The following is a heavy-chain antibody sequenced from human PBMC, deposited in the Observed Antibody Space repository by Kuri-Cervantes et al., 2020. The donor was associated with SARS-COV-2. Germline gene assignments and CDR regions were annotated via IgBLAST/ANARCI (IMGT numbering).Heavy chain of an antibody. J-gene: IGHJ4*02. V-gene: IGHV4-39*01. CDR3: ARHYAFDRFHK. D-gene: IGHD3-9*01. CDR2: ISYSGTT. CDR1: GGSLISESYY. Sequence: SETLSLTCTVSGGSLISESYYWGWIRQAPGRGLEWIGSISYSGTTYYNSSLKSRVTLSVDTSKKQFSLKLSSVTAADTALYYCARHYAFDRFHKWGQGTQVTVSS.